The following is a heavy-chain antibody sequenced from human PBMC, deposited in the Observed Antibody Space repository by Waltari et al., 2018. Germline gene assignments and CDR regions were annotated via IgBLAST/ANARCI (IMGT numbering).Heavy chain of an antibody. CDR2: ISYNGAT. CDR3: ATYIGASIGTAAFDV. V-gene: IGHV4-39*02. J-gene: IGHJ3*01. Sequence: QLQLQESGPGLGKPSETLSLTCIVSGGSITSNRHYWAWIRQPPGQGLEWSGTISYNGATYSSPSLKSRVTVSRDTSKNHLSLKLGSVTAADTAVYYCATYIGASIGTAAFDVWGQGTMVTVSS. D-gene: IGHD5-12*01. CDR1: GGSITSNRHY.